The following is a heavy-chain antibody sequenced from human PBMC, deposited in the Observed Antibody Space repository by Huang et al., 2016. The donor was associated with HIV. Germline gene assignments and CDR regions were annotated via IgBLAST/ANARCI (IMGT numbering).Heavy chain of an antibody. V-gene: IGHV3-30-3*01. Sequence: QVQLVESGGGVVQPGRSLRLSCAASGFPFNNNAMHWVRQAPGKGLDWVAVISNDGSNNYYADSVKGRFTISRDSSKSTLFLHMTSLRTEDTAVYYCARAKDTWDAYDIWGQGTMVIVSS. CDR1: GFPFNNNA. D-gene: IGHD5-18*01. J-gene: IGHJ3*02. CDR3: ARAKDTWDAYDI. CDR2: ISNDGSNN.